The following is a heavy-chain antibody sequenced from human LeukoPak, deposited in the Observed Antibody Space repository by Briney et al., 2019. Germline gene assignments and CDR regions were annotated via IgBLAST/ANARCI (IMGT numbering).Heavy chain of an antibody. J-gene: IGHJ4*02. CDR3: ARGRYDILNGHSLFDY. Sequence: SETLSLTCTVSGGSISSGGYYWSWIRQHPGKGLEWIGYIYYSGSTYYNPSLKSRVTISVDTSKNQFSLKLSSVTAADTAVYYCARGRYDILNGHSLFDYWGQGTLVTVSS. CDR2: IYYSGST. CDR1: GGSISSGGYY. D-gene: IGHD3-9*01. V-gene: IGHV4-31*03.